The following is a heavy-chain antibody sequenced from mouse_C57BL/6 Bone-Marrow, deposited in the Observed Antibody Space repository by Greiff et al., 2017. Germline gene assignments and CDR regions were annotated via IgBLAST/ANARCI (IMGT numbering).Heavy chain of an antibody. D-gene: IGHD1-1*01. Sequence: QVQLKQPGAELVKPGASVKLSCKASGYTFTSYWMHWVKQRPGRGLEWIGRIDPNSGGTKYNEKFKSKATLTVDTSSSTAYMQLSSLTSEDSAVYYCARAYGSSRDYWGQGTTLTVSS. V-gene: IGHV1-62-3*01. J-gene: IGHJ2*01. CDR1: GYTFTSYW. CDR2: IDPNSGGT. CDR3: ARAYGSSRDY.